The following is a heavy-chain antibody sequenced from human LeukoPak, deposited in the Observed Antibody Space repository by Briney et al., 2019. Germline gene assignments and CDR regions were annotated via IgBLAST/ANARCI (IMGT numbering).Heavy chain of an antibody. J-gene: IGHJ4*02. Sequence: PGGSLRLSCAASGFTVSSNYMSWVRQAPGKGLEWVSVIYSGGSTYYADSVKGRFTISRDNSKNTLYLQMNSLRAEDTAVYYCARDHGSAYSSASEFDYWGQGTLVTVSS. D-gene: IGHD6-6*01. CDR3: ARDHGSAYSSASEFDY. V-gene: IGHV3-66*01. CDR2: IYSGGST. CDR1: GFTVSSNY.